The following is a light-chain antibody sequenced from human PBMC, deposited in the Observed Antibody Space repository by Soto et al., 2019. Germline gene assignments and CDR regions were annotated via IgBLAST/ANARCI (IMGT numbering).Light chain of an antibody. J-gene: IGKJ1*01. V-gene: IGKV1-39*01. CDR2: AAS. Sequence: DIQMTQSPSSLSASVGDRVTITCRASQSISSYLNWYQQKPGKAPKLLIYAASFLQSGVPSRFTGSGSGTDFTLTISSLQPEDFATYDCQQRKTFGQGTKVEIK. CDR3: QQRKT. CDR1: QSISSY.